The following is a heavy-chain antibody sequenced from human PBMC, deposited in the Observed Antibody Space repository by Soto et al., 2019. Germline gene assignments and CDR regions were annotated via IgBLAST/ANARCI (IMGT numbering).Heavy chain of an antibody. V-gene: IGHV4-59*11. CDR3: VSLGERCQYFYWVYYFDS. D-gene: IGHD3-9*01. J-gene: IGHJ4*02. CDR1: GGSIGGRY. CDR2: VYYSGRS. Sequence: PLETRSLACTVSGGSIGGRYWGCKRQPPGKGLGWIGYVYYSGRSTSNPSLKSRVTMSADTSKNQLSLKVRSVTAADTAVYYCVSLGERCQYFYWVYYFDSWGQGALVTV.